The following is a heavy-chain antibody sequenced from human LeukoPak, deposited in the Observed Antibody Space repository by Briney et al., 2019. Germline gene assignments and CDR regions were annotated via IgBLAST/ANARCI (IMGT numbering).Heavy chain of an antibody. D-gene: IGHD3-22*01. CDR2: ISYSGST. CDR3: ARGYDYDSSGYSTGYLNWFDP. J-gene: IGHJ5*02. CDR1: GGSLNTFY. V-gene: IGHV4-59*01. Sequence: SETLSLTCTVSGGSLNTFYWSWIRQPPGKGLEWIGYISYSGSTNYNPSLKSRVTISLDTSKNQFSLKLTSVTAADTAAYYCARGYDYDSSGYSTGYLNWFDPWGQGTLVTVCS.